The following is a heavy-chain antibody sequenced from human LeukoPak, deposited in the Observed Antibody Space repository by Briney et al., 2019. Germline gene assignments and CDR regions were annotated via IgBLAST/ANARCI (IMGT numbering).Heavy chain of an antibody. J-gene: IGHJ5*02. Sequence: SETLSLTCTVSGGPISSGGYYWSWIRQHPGKGLEWIGYIYYSGSTYYNPSLKSRVTISVDTSKNQFSLKLSSVTAADTAVYYCATRTNNWFDPWGQGTLVTVSS. CDR3: ATRTNNWFDP. D-gene: IGHD1-1*01. V-gene: IGHV4-31*03. CDR2: IYYSGST. CDR1: GGPISSGGYY.